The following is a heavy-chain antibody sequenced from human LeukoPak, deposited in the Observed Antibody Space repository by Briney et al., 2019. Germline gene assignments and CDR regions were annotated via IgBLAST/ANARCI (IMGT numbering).Heavy chain of an antibody. J-gene: IGHJ4*02. CDR1: GYTFTSSY. D-gene: IGHD5-18*01. V-gene: IGHV1-46*01. CDR3: ARDRQLWLQRFDY. CDR2: INPSGGGT. Sequence: ASVKVSCKASGYTFTSSYMPWVRQAPGHGLEWMGIINPSGGGTSYAQKLQGRVTMARDTSTSTVYMELSSLRSEDTAVYYCARDRQLWLQRFDYWGQGTLVTVSS.